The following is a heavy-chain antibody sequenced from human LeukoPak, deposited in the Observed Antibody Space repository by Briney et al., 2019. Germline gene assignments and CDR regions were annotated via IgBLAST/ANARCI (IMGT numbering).Heavy chain of an antibody. J-gene: IGHJ4*02. CDR3: AKETLTRGWYNAFPGFDY. V-gene: IGHV3-23*01. Sequence: GGSLRLSCAASGFTFSSYGMHWVRQAPGKGLEWVSAISGSGGSTYYADSVKGRFTISRDNSKNTLYLQMNSLRAEDTAVYYCAKETLTRGWYNAFPGFDYWGQGTLVTVSS. CDR2: ISGSGGST. CDR1: GFTFSSYG. D-gene: IGHD1-14*01.